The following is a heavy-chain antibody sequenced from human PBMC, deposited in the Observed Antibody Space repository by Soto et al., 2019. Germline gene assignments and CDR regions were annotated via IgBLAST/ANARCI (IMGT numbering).Heavy chain of an antibody. CDR2: IISIFGTA. D-gene: IGHD5-18*01. CDR1: GGTFSSYA. Sequence: QVQLVQSGAEVKKPGSSVKVSCKASGGTFSSYAISWVRQAPGQGLEWMGGIISIFGTANYEQEFQGRVTITEEKSTPTPSMELSSLRFEDTAADYCARDPDGYTAIVTPPKNTNSFDPWGQGTLVTVSS. V-gene: IGHV1-69*06. J-gene: IGHJ5*02. CDR3: ARDPDGYTAIVTPPKNTNSFDP.